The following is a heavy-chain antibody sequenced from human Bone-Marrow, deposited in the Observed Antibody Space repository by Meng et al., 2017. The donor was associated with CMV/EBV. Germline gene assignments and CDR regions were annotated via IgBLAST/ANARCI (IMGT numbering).Heavy chain of an antibody. CDR2: INHSGST. J-gene: IGHJ6*02. Sequence: GSLRLSCAVYGGSFSGYYWSWIRQSPGKGLEWIGEINHSGSTNYNPSLKSRVTISVDTSKNQFSLKLSSVTAADTAVYYCARDSSSRISNYYYGMDVWGQGTTVTVSS. V-gene: IGHV4-34*01. CDR3: ARDSSSRISNYYYGMDV. CDR1: GGSFSGYY. D-gene: IGHD6-6*01.